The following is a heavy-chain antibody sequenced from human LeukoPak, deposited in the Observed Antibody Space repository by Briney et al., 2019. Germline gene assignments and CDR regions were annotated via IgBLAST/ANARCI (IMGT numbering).Heavy chain of an antibody. J-gene: IGHJ4*02. CDR1: GFTFSSYG. Sequence: GGSLRLSCAASGFTFSSYGMHWVRKAPGKGLEWVAFIRYDGNNKYYADSMKGRFTISRDNSKNTLYLQMNSLRAEDTALYYCAKDMYNSGWYDYWGQGILVTVSS. V-gene: IGHV3-30*02. CDR2: IRYDGNNK. CDR3: AKDMYNSGWYDY. D-gene: IGHD6-19*01.